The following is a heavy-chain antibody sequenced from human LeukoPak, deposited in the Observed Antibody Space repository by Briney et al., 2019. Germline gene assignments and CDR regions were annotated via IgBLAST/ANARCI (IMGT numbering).Heavy chain of an antibody. Sequence: GGSLRLSCAASGFTFSIYSMNWVRQAPGEGLEWVSSINSDSSLMFYAESVKGRFTISRDNARNSLYLQMNSLRAEDTAVYYCIRDLFDDYSLDYWGQGALVTVSS. D-gene: IGHD3-16*01. CDR2: INSDSSLM. CDR1: GFTFSIYS. J-gene: IGHJ4*02. V-gene: IGHV3-21*01. CDR3: IRDLFDDYSLDY.